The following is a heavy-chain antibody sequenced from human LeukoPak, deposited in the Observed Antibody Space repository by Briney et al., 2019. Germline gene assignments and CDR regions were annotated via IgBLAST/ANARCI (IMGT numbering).Heavy chain of an antibody. Sequence: GGSLRLSCAASGFTVSSSYLSWVRQAPGKGLEWVSVIYSGGNTYYADSVKGRFTISRDTSKNTLYLKMNSLRVEDTAVYYCARDMTGSYFGKTADYWGQGTLVTVSS. CDR3: ARDMTGSYFGKTADY. CDR1: GFTVSSSY. J-gene: IGHJ4*02. D-gene: IGHD1-26*01. CDR2: IYSGGNT. V-gene: IGHV3-66*01.